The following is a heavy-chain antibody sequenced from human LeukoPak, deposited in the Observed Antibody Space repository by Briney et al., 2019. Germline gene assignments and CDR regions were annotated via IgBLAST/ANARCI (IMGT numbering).Heavy chain of an antibody. D-gene: IGHD2-2*01. V-gene: IGHV4-39*07. CDR1: GGSISSSSYY. J-gene: IGHJ6*03. CDR2: IYYSGST. Sequence: SETLSLTCTVSGGSISSSSYYWGWIRQPPGKGLEWIGSIYYSGSTYYNPFLKSRVTISVDTSKNQFSLKLSSVTAADTAVYYCARIPAKSSGYYYMDVWGKGTTVTVSS. CDR3: ARIPAKSSGYYYMDV.